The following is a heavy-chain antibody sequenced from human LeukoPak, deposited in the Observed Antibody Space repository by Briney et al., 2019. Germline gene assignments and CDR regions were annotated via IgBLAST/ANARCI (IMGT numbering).Heavy chain of an antibody. Sequence: SVKVSCKASGGTFSSYAISWVRQAPGQGLEWMGRIIPIFGIANYAQKFQGRVTITADKSTSTAYMELSSLRSEDTAVYYCARVDAGYCSSTSCPPVYWGQGTLDTVSS. V-gene: IGHV1-69*04. CDR3: ARVDAGYCSSTSCPPVY. D-gene: IGHD2-2*01. CDR2: IIPIFGIA. J-gene: IGHJ4*02. CDR1: GGTFSSYA.